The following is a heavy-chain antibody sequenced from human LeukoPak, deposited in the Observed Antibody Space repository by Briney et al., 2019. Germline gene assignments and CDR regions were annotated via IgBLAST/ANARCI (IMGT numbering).Heavy chain of an antibody. D-gene: IGHD1-7*01. V-gene: IGHV4-34*01. CDR2: INHSGST. CDR1: GGSFSGHY. Sequence: SETLSLTCAVYGGSFSGHYWTWIRQSPGKGLEWIGEINHSGSTNYNASHKSRVTISVDTSKNRFSLRLSSVTAADTAVYYCARAPATAGTIDYWGQGTLVTVSS. J-gene: IGHJ4*02. CDR3: ARAPATAGTIDY.